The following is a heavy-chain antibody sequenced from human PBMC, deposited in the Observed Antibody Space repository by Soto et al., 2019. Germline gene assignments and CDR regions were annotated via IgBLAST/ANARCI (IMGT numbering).Heavy chain of an antibody. J-gene: IGHJ6*02. CDR3: ARSGYSSSWYNYYYGMDV. D-gene: IGHD6-13*01. CDR1: GYAFTSYA. Sequence: ASVKVSCKASGYAFTSYAMHWVRQAPGQRLEWMGWINAGNGNTKYSQKFQGRVTITRDTSASTAYMELSSLRSEDTAVYYCARSGYSSSWYNYYYGMDVWGQGTTVTVSS. CDR2: INAGNGNT. V-gene: IGHV1-3*01.